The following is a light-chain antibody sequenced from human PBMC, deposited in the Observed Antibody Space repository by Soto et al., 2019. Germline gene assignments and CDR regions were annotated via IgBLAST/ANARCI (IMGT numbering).Light chain of an antibody. J-gene: IGLJ2*01. V-gene: IGLV2-14*03. CDR2: DVT. CDR1: SSDVGDFNY. Sequence: QSALTQPASVSGSPGRSVTISCTGTSSDVGDFNYVSWYQHLPGRAPKLIIYDVTNRPSGISYRFSASKSGRTASLTISGLQAEDEADYYCTSYSNSTTHVVFGGGTKLTVL. CDR3: TSYSNSTTHVV.